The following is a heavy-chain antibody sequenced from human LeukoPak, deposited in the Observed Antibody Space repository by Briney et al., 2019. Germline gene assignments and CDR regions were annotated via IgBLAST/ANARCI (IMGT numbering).Heavy chain of an antibody. CDR3: ARIPYYYDSSGYLGFDY. CDR1: GYSFTSYW. D-gene: IGHD3-22*01. J-gene: IGHJ4*02. CDR2: IYPGDSDT. V-gene: IGHV5-51*01. Sequence: GESLKISCKGSGYSFTSYWIGWVRQMPGKGLEWMGIIYPGDSDTRYSPSFQGQVTISADKSISTAYLQWSSLKASDTAMYYCARIPYYYDSSGYLGFDYWGQGTLVTVSS.